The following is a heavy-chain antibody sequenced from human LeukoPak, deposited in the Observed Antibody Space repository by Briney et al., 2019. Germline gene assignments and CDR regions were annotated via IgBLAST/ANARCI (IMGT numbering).Heavy chain of an antibody. V-gene: IGHV4-59*01. J-gene: IGHJ4*02. CDR1: GGSISGYY. Sequence: SETLSLTCTVSGGSISGYYWSWIRQPPGKGLEWIGYIYYTGSTNYNPSLKSRVTISVDTSKNHFSLKLSSVTAADTAVYYCARGYISGWRFGYWGQGTLVIVSS. CDR2: IYYTGST. D-gene: IGHD6-19*01. CDR3: ARGYISGWRFGY.